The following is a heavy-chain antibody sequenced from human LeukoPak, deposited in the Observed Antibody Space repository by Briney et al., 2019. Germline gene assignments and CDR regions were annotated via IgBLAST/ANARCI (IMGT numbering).Heavy chain of an antibody. D-gene: IGHD2-2*01. Sequence: SETLSLTCIVSGGSISSYYWSWIRQPPGKGLEWIGYIYYSGSTNYNPSLKSRVTISVDTSKNQFSLKLSSVTAADTAVYYCAKGYQPLYWGQGTLVTVSS. J-gene: IGHJ1*01. CDR1: GGSISSYY. CDR3: AKGYQPLY. CDR2: IYYSGST. V-gene: IGHV4-59*01.